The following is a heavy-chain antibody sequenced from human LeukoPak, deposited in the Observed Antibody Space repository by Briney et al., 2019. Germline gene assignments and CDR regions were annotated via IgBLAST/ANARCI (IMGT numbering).Heavy chain of an antibody. CDR1: GGSISSYY. CDR2: IYYSGST. J-gene: IGHJ4*02. D-gene: IGHD1-1*01. CDR3: ARGYEHFDY. Sequence: SETLSLTCAVYGGSISSYYWSWIRQPPGKGLEWIGYIYYSGSTNYNPSLKSRVTISVDTSKNQFSLKLSSVTAADTAVYYCARGYEHFDYWGQGTLVTVSS. V-gene: IGHV4-59*01.